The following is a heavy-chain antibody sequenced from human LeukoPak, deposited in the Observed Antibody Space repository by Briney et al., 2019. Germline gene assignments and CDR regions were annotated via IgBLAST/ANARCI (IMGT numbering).Heavy chain of an antibody. D-gene: IGHD2-2*01. Sequence: ASVKVSCKASGYTFTDFYMNWVRQAPGQGLEWMGRIKPSSGDTNYAQKFQGRVTMTRDSSIGTAYMELSRLTSDDTAVYYCAKDCSSSRCDTWGQGTLVTVSS. CDR3: AKDCSSSRCDT. CDR1: GYTFTDFY. CDR2: IKPSSGDT. V-gene: IGHV1-2*06. J-gene: IGHJ5*02.